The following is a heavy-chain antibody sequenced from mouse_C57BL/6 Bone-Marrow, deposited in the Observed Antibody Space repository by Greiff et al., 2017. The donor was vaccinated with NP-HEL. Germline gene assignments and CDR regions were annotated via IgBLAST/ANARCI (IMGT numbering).Heavy chain of an antibody. J-gene: IGHJ3*01. Sequence: EVKVVESGGGLVQPGGSLKLSCAASGFTFSDYYMYWVRQTPEKRLEWVAYISNGGGSTYYPDTVKGRFTISRDNAKNTLYLQMSRLKSEDTAMYYCARRQLGAWFAYWGQGTLVTVSA. CDR2: ISNGGGST. CDR3: ARRQLGAWFAY. V-gene: IGHV5-12*01. CDR1: GFTFSDYY. D-gene: IGHD4-1*02.